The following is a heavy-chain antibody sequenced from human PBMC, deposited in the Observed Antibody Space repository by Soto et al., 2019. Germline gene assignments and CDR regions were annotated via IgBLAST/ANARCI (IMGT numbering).Heavy chain of an antibody. V-gene: IGHV3-30*03. CDR3: VGGQYYFDY. Sequence: QVQLVESGGRVVQPGRSLRLSCAASGFPFTSYGMHWVREGPDKGLEWVAIISYDGSDKYYADSVKGRFTISRDNSKSTLYLQMNSLRPEDTALYYCVGGQYYFDYRGQGTLVIVSS. J-gene: IGHJ4*02. CDR2: ISYDGSDK. D-gene: IGHD3-10*01. CDR1: GFPFTSYG.